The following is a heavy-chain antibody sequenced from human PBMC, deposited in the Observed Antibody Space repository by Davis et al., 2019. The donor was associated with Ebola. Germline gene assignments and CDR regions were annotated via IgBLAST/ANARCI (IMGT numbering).Heavy chain of an antibody. CDR2: IDPGNSYT. CDR3: TRPSGTFRMDV. J-gene: IGHJ6*04. CDR1: GYSFTNYY. Sequence: ESLKISCKGSGYSFTNYYINWVRQMPGKGLEWMGRIDPGNSYTNYGPSFQGHVAISADKSINTAYLQWSSLKASDTAIYYCTRPSGTFRMDVWGKGTTVTVSS. D-gene: IGHD2-21*01. V-gene: IGHV5-10-1*01.